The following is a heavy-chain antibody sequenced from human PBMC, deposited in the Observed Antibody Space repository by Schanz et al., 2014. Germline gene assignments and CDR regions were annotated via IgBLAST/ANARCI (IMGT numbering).Heavy chain of an antibody. D-gene: IGHD6-13*01. CDR2: INHSGST. V-gene: IGHV4-34*01. J-gene: IGHJ4*02. CDR3: ARGPDSTSADVTRGRRRYYFDY. CDR1: SGSFSGYY. Sequence: QVQLQQWGAGLLKPSETLSLSCAVYSGSFSGYYWSWIRQPPGKGLEWIGEINHSGSTNYNPSLKSRVTISVDTPKNKFSLKLSSVTAADTAVYYCARGPDSTSADVTRGRRRYYFDYWGQGTLVTVSS.